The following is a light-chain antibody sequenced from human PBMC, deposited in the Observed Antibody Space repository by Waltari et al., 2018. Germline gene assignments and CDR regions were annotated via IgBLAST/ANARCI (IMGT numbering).Light chain of an antibody. CDR1: QSVSRA. J-gene: IGKJ1*01. Sequence: EIVLTQSPGSLSSSPGERVTLSCRASQSVSRALAWYQQKPGQAPRLLIFGASNRATGMPYRFSGSGSETDFSLTISRLEPEDFAVYYCQHYVRLPATFGRGTKVEIK. CDR3: QHYVRLPAT. CDR2: GAS. V-gene: IGKV3-20*01.